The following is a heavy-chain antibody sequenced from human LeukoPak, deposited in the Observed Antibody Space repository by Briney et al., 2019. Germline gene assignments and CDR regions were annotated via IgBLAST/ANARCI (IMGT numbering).Heavy chain of an antibody. D-gene: IGHD5-18*01. J-gene: IGHJ4*02. Sequence: SQTLSLTCTVSGGSLSSGDYYWSWIRQPPGKGLEWIGYIYYSGSTYYNPSLKSRVTISVDTSKNQFSLKLSSVTAADTAVYYCATWIQLWSYFDYWGQGTLVTVSS. CDR2: IYYSGST. CDR3: ATWIQLWSYFDY. CDR1: GGSLSSGDYY. V-gene: IGHV4-30-4*01.